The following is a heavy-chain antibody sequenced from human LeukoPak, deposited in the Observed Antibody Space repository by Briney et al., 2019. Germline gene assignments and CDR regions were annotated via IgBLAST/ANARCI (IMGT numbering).Heavy chain of an antibody. D-gene: IGHD4-11*01. Sequence: GGSLRLSCAASGFTFSSYAMNWVRQAPGKGLEWVSSISGSGGSTYYADSVKGRFTISRDNSKNTLDLQMNSLRAEDTAVYYCARRVAVGNYFDPWGQGTLVTVSS. V-gene: IGHV3-23*01. J-gene: IGHJ5*02. CDR1: GFTFSSYA. CDR3: ARRVAVGNYFDP. CDR2: ISGSGGST.